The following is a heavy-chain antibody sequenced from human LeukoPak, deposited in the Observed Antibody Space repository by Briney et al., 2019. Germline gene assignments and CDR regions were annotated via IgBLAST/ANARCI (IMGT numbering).Heavy chain of an antibody. CDR1: GFTFSSFG. CDR3: ARGLTIAAAGVFDY. D-gene: IGHD6-13*01. V-gene: IGHV3-33*08. CDR2: IWYDGSNK. Sequence: PGGSLRLSCAASGFTFSSFGVHWVRQPPGKGLEWVAVIWYDGSNKYYADSVKGRFTISRDNSKNTLFLQMNSLRAEDTAVYYCARGLTIAAAGVFDYWGQGTLVTVSS. J-gene: IGHJ4*02.